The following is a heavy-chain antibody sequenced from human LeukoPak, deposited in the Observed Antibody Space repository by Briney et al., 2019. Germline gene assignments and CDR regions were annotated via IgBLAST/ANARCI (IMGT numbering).Heavy chain of an antibody. V-gene: IGHV4-39*01. J-gene: IGHJ4*02. CDR1: GGSISSSSYY. CDR2: IYYSGST. Sequence: PSETLSLTCTVSGGSISSSSYYWGWIRQPPGKGLEWIGSIYYSGSTYYNPSLKSRVTISIDTSKNQFSLKLSSVTAADTAVYYCARHARYDSSGYPYYFDYWGQGTLVTVSS. CDR3: ARHARYDSSGYPYYFDY. D-gene: IGHD3-22*01.